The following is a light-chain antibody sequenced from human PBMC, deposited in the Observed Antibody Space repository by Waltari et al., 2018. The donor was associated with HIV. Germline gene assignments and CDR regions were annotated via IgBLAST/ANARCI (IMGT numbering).Light chain of an antibody. V-gene: IGKV1-39*01. CDR2: AAS. CDR3: QQSYSSPLT. J-gene: IGKJ3*01. CDR1: QTISTS. Sequence: DIQLTQSPSSLSASVGDRVTIACRASQTISTSLNWYQQKPGKAPKFLTSAASSLQSGVPSRFSGSASGTEFTLTISSLQPEDYATYYCQQSYSSPLTFGPGTKVDVK.